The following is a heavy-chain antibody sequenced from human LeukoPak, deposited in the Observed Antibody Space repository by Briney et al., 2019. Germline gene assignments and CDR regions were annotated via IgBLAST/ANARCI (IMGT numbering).Heavy chain of an antibody. V-gene: IGHV4-61*02. Sequence: KPSETLSLTCTVSGGSISSGSYYWSCIRQPAGKGLEWIGRIYTSGSTNYNPSLKSRVTISVDTSKNQFSLKLSSVTAADTAVYYCARGESRVTIFVWGQGTLVTVSS. CDR1: GGSISSGSYY. CDR2: IYTSGST. J-gene: IGHJ4*02. CDR3: ARGESRVTIFV. D-gene: IGHD3-3*01.